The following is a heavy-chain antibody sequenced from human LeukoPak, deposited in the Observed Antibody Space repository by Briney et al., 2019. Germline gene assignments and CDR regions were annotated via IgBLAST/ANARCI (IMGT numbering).Heavy chain of an antibody. CDR1: GFTFGDYA. Sequence: GGSLRLSCTASGFTFGDYAMSWVRQAPGKGLEWVGFIRSKAYGGTTEYAASVKGRFTISRDDSKSIAYLQMNSLKTEDTAVYYCTSYYDFWSGYGGAYGMDVWGQGTTVTVSS. CDR3: TSYYDFWSGYGGAYGMDV. J-gene: IGHJ6*02. CDR2: IRSKAYGGTT. D-gene: IGHD3-3*01. V-gene: IGHV3-49*04.